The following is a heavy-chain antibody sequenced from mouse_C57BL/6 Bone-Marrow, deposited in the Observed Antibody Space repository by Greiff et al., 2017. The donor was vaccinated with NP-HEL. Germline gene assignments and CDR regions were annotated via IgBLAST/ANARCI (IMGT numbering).Heavy chain of an antibody. CDR2: IYPRSGNT. D-gene: IGHD1-1*01. CDR3: ARRGTTHYYAMDY. V-gene: IGHV1-81*01. J-gene: IGHJ4*01. CDR1: GYTFTSYG. Sequence: LVESGAELARPGASVKLSCKASGYTFTSYGISWVKQRTGQGLEWIGEIYPRSGNTYYNEKFKGKATLTADKSSSTAYMQFSSLTSEDSAIYYCARRGTTHYYAMDYWGQGTSVTVSS.